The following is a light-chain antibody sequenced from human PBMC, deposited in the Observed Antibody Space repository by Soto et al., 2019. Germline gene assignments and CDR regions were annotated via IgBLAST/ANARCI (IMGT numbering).Light chain of an antibody. J-gene: IGKJ2*01. CDR2: DAS. CDR3: QQRGNWPRT. CDR1: QSISHY. V-gene: IGKV3-11*01. Sequence: EIVLTQSPATLSLSPGERATLSWRASQSISHYLGWYKHKPGQAHRLLIYDASNRATDIPARFSGSGSGTAFTLTISSLEPEDFAVYYCQQRGNWPRTFGQGTKLEIK.